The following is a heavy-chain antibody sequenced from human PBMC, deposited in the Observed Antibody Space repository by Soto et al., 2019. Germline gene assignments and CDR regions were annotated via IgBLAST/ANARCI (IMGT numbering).Heavy chain of an antibody. D-gene: IGHD2-15*01. CDR3: ARGGGYYYYGMDV. J-gene: IGHJ6*02. CDR1: GGTFSSYA. CDR2: IIPIFGTA. Sequence: SVKVSCKASGGTFSSYAISWVRQAPGQGLEWMGGIIPIFGTANYADSVKGRFTISRDNSKNTLYLQMNSLRAEDTAVYYCARGGGYYYYGMDVWGQGTTVTVSS. V-gene: IGHV1-69*05.